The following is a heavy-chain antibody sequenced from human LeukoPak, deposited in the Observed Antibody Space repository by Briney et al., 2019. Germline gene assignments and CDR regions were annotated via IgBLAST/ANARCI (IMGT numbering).Heavy chain of an antibody. V-gene: IGHV3-48*03. J-gene: IGHJ6*04. CDR3: ASQGITIFGVVPAVGYYGMDV. CDR2: ISSSGNTI. D-gene: IGHD3-3*01. CDR1: GFTFSSYE. Sequence: GGSLRLSCAASGFTFSSYEMNWVRQAPGKGREWVSYISSSGNTIYYADSVKGRFTISRDNAKSSLYLQMDSLRAEDTALYYCASQGITIFGVVPAVGYYGMDVWGKGTTVSVSS.